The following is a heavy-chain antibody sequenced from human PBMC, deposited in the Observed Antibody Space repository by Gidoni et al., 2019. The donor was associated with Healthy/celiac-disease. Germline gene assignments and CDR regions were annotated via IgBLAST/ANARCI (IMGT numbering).Heavy chain of an antibody. CDR1: VFTSSNYC. CDR3: ARSGYGGNRMDV. CDR2: INNDGSST. D-gene: IGHD4-17*01. V-gene: IGHV3-74*01. Sequence: EVQLVESGVGLVQPGGSLRLSCAASVFTSSNYCRHWVRQAPGKGLVWVSRINNDGSSTSYADSAKGRFTISRDNAKNTLYLQVNSLRAEDTAVYYCARSGYGGNRMDVWGQGTTVTVSS. J-gene: IGHJ6*02.